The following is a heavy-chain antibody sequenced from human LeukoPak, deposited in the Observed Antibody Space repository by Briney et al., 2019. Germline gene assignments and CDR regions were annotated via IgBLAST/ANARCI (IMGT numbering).Heavy chain of an antibody. J-gene: IGHJ4*02. V-gene: IGHV3-21*01. CDR2: ISSSSSYI. D-gene: IGHD2-15*01. Sequence: GSLLLSCASSGFTFSSYSMNGVRQAPGKGLEGVSSISSSSSYIYYADSVKGRFAISRDNAKNSLYLQMNSLRAEDTAVYYCASLGVAAGYYFDYWGQGTLVTVSS. CDR1: GFTFSSYS. CDR3: ASLGVAAGYYFDY.